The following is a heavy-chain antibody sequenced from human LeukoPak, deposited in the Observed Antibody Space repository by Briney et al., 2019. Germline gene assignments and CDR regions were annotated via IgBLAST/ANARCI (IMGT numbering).Heavy chain of an antibody. CDR1: GFTFSSYA. CDR2: ISGSGGST. D-gene: IGHD3-22*01. Sequence: PGGSLRLSCAASGFTFSSYAMSWVRQAPGKGLEWVSVISGSGGSTNYADSVKGRFTISRDNSKNTLYLQMNSLRAEDTAVYYCAKSLGYDSSGWGQGTLVTVSS. J-gene: IGHJ4*02. CDR3: AKSLGYDSSG. V-gene: IGHV3-23*01.